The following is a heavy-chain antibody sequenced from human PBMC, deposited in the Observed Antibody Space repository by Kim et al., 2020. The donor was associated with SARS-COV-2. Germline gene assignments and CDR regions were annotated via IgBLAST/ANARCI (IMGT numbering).Heavy chain of an antibody. CDR2: ISYDGSNK. Sequence: GGSLRLSCAASGFTFSSYGMHWVRQAPGKGLEWVAVISYDGSNKYYADSVKGRFTISRDNSKNTLYLQMNSLRAEDTAVYYCAKDEYYYDSSGYYYYWG. J-gene: IGHJ4*01. CDR1: GFTFSSYG. D-gene: IGHD3-22*01. CDR3: AKDEYYYDSSGYYYY. V-gene: IGHV3-30*18.